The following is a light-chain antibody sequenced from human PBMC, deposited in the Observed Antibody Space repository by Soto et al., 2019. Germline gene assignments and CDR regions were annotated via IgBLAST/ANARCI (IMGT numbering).Light chain of an antibody. V-gene: IGKV2-28*01. Sequence: DIVMTQSPLSLPVTPGEPASISCRSSQSLPHSNGYNYLDWYLQKPGQSPQLLIYLGSNRASGVPDRFSGSGSGTDFTLKISRVEAEDVGVYYCMQALQTPITFGQGTLLAI. CDR2: LGS. CDR1: QSLPHSNGYNY. CDR3: MQALQTPIT. J-gene: IGKJ5*01.